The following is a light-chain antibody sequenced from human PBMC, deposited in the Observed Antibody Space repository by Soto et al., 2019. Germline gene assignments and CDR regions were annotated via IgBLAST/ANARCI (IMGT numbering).Light chain of an antibody. J-gene: IGKJ1*01. CDR3: QQYGSLSWT. V-gene: IGKV3-20*01. Sequence: EIVLTQSPATLSLSPGERVTLSFMASQSVDINLAWYQQKPGQAPRILIFGASGRATGIPDRFSGSGSGTDFTLTISRLEPEDFAVYYCQQYGSLSWTFGQGTKVDI. CDR1: QSVDIN. CDR2: GAS.